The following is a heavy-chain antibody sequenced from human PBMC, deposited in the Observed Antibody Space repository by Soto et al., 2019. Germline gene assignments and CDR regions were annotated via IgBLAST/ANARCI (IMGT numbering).Heavy chain of an antibody. CDR3: AKPVAVIAATICMDV. V-gene: IGHV3-23*04. Sequence: EVQLVESGGGLVQPGRSLRLSCAASGFTFDDYAMHWVRQAPGKGLEWVSGISGSGDSTYYADSVKGRFTISRDNSKNTLYLQMNSLRAEDTAVYYCAKPVAVIAATICMDVWGQGTTVTVSS. CDR2: ISGSGDST. CDR1: GFTFDDYA. D-gene: IGHD5-12*01. J-gene: IGHJ6*02.